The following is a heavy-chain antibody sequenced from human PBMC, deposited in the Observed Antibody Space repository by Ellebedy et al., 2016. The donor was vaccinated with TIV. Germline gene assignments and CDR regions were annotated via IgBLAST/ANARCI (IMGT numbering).Heavy chain of an antibody. CDR2: IYYSGST. CDR3: ARRSYSSSWYYRY. CDR1: GGSFSSYY. Sequence: SETLSLXXAVYGGSFSSYYWGWIRQPPGKGLEWIGSIYYSGSTYYNPSLKSRVTISVDTSKNQFSLKLSSVTAADTAVYYCARRSYSSSWYYRYWGQGTLVTVSS. V-gene: IGHV4-34*01. J-gene: IGHJ4*02. D-gene: IGHD6-13*01.